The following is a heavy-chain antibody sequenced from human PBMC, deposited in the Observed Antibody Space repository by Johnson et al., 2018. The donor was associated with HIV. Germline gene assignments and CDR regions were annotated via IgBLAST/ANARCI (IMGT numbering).Heavy chain of an antibody. CDR3: ARRGNWNYLKSAFDI. D-gene: IGHD1-7*01. J-gene: IGHJ3*02. Sequence: QVQLVGSGGGLVKPGGSLRLSCAASGFTFSDYYMSWIRQAPGKGLEWVAVIWYDGSNKYYADSVKGRFTISRDNAKNSLYLQMNSLRAEDTAVYHCARRGNWNYLKSAFDIWGQGTMVTVSS. V-gene: IGHV3-11*04. CDR1: GFTFSDYY. CDR2: IWYDGSNK.